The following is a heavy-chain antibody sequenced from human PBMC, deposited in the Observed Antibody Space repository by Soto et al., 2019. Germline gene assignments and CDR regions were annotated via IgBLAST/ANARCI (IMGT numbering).Heavy chain of an antibody. D-gene: IGHD3-16*01. CDR3: AGVVWFRGMDV. V-gene: IGHV6-1*01. CDR1: GDSVSGSSAA. J-gene: IGHJ6*02. Sequence: PSQTLSLTCDISGDSVSGSSAAWNWIRQSPSRGLEWLGRTYYRSKWIHEYTVSMESRITINPDTSKNQFSLHIYSVTPEDTAVYYCAGVVWFRGMDVWGQGTPVTVSS. CDR2: TYYRSKWIH.